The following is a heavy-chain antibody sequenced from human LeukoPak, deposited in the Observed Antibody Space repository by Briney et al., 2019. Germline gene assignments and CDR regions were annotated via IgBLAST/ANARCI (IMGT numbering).Heavy chain of an antibody. V-gene: IGHV4-39*01. D-gene: IGHD5-18*01. CDR3: VNPRGFSYGYFDY. CDR2: IYYSKNT. Sequence: PSETLSLTCTVSGGSISSSSAYWGWIRQPPGKGLEWIGSIYYSKNTYYNPSLKSRVTISADTSKNQFSLTLGSVSATDTAVYYCVNPRGFSYGYFDYWGQGTLVTVSS. CDR1: GGSISSSSAY. J-gene: IGHJ4*02.